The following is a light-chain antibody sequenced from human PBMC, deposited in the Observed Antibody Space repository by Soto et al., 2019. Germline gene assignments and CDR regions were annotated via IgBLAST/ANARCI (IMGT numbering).Light chain of an antibody. J-gene: IGLJ1*01. Sequence: QSALTQPASVSGSPGQSITISCTGTSSDVGGYNYVSWYQQHPGKAPKLMIYEVSNRPSGVSNRFSGSKSGNTASLTISGLQAEDEADYYCSSYTSSSTRLYVFGTGPKVTLL. CDR2: EVS. V-gene: IGLV2-14*01. CDR1: SSDVGGYNY. CDR3: SSYTSSSTRLYV.